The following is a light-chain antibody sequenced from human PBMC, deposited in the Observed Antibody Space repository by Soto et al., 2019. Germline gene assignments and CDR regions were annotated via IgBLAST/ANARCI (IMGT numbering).Light chain of an antibody. V-gene: IGKV1-12*01. CDR1: QGLSSW. CDR3: QQSNSCPWT. CDR2: AAS. Sequence: DIQMTQSPSSLSASVGDRVTITCRASQGLSSWLAWYQQKSGKAPKLLIYAASSLRSGVPSRFSGSGSGTDFTLTISSLQPEDFATYYCQQSNSCPWTFGQGTKVDI. J-gene: IGKJ1*01.